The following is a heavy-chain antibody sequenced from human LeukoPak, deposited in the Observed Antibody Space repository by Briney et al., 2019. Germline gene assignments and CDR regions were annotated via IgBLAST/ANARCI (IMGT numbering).Heavy chain of an antibody. V-gene: IGHV3-23*01. CDR2: MSPSGGST. CDR3: ARGGYGYYDSSGSFDY. J-gene: IGHJ4*02. CDR1: GFSFSTNT. Sequence: GGSLRLSCAASGFSFSTNTMNWVRQAPGRGLEWVAVMSPSGGSTYYTDSVKGRFTISRDNSKNTLFLQMNSLRAEDTAVYYCARGGYGYYDSSGSFDYWGQGTLVTVSS. D-gene: IGHD3-22*01.